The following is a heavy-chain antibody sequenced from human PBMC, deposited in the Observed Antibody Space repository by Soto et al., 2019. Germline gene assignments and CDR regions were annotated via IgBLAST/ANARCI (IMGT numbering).Heavy chain of an antibody. CDR3: TRDQGGSYDTWFDP. D-gene: IGHD1-26*01. CDR1: GFTFSNYW. CDR2: IIGDGTTT. J-gene: IGHJ5*02. Sequence: PGVSLRLSCAASGFTFSNYWMHWVRQAPGKGLVWVSRIIGDGTTTAYADSVKGRFTISRDNAKNTVSLQMNSLRVDDTAVYFCTRDQGGSYDTWFDPWGQGTLVNVSS. V-gene: IGHV3-74*03.